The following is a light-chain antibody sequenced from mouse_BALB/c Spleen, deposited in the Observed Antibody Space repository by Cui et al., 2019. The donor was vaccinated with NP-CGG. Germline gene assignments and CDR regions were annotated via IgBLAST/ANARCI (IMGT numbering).Light chain of an antibody. CDR1: TGTVTTSNY. V-gene: IGLV1*01. J-gene: IGLJ1*01. CDR3: GLWYSNHWV. Sequence: QAVVTQESALTTSPGETVTLTCRSSTGTVTTSNYANWVQEKPDHLFTGLIGGTNNRAPGVPARFSGSLIGDKAALTITGAQTEDEAISFCGLWYSNHWVFGGGTKLTVL. CDR2: GTN.